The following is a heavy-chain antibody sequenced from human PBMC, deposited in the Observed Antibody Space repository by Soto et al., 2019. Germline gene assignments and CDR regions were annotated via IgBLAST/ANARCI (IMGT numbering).Heavy chain of an antibody. Sequence: QVQLVESGGGVVQPGRSLRLSCAASGFTFSSYGMHWVRQAPGKGLEWVAVISYDGSNKYYADSVKGRFTISRDNSKNTLYLQMNSLRDEDTAVYYCAKDPRWERATARNWYFDLWGRGTLVTVSS. CDR2: ISYDGSNK. J-gene: IGHJ2*01. CDR1: GFTFSSYG. D-gene: IGHD1-26*01. V-gene: IGHV3-30*18. CDR3: AKDPRWERATARNWYFDL.